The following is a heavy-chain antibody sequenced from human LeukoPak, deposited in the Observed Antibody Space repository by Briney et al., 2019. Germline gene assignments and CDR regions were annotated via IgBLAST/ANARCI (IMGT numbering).Heavy chain of an antibody. D-gene: IGHD3-3*01. CDR1: GFTFSSYA. J-gene: IGHJ4*02. V-gene: IGHV3-23*01. CDR3: AKVRTLLWSHYFDY. Sequence: GGSLRLSCAASGFTFSSYAMSWVRQAPGKGLEWVSAISCSGGSTYYADSVKGRFTISRDNSKNTLFLQMNSLRAEDTAVYYCAKVRTLLWSHYFDYWGQGTLVTVSS. CDR2: ISCSGGST.